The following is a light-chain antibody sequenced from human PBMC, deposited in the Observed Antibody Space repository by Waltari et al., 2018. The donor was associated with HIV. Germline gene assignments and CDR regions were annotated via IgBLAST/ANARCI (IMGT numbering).Light chain of an antibody. J-gene: IGLJ3*02. CDR2: EVS. CDR1: SSDVGSYNL. V-gene: IGLV2-23*02. CDR3: CSYAGSSRV. Sequence: QSALTQPASVSGSPGQSITISCTGTSSDVGSYNLVSWYQQHPGKAPKLMIYEVSKRPSGVSNGFSGSKSGNTASLTISGLQAEDEADYYCCSYAGSSRVFGGGTKLTVL.